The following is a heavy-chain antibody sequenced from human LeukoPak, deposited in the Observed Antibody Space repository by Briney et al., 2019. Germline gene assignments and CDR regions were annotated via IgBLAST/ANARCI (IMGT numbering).Heavy chain of an antibody. Sequence: ASVKVSCKASGYTFNNYAMNWVRQAPGQGLEWMGWINTNSGNPTYAQGFTGRFVFSSDTSVSTAYLQISGLKAEDAAVYYCARGVGGYVAIGFDYWGQGTLVTVSS. CDR1: GYTFNNYA. D-gene: IGHD6-25*01. J-gene: IGHJ4*02. V-gene: IGHV7-4-1*02. CDR2: INTNSGNP. CDR3: ARGVGGYVAIGFDY.